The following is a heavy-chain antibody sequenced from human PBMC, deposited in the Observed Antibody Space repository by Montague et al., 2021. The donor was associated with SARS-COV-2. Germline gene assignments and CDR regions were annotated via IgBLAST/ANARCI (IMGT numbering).Heavy chain of an antibody. J-gene: IGHJ6*02. CDR3: ARVKTPRYYDILTGYSKYYGIDV. V-gene: IGHV4-31*03. CDR2: IYYSGST. CDR1: GGSISSGGYY. Sequence: TLSLTCTVSGGSISSGGYYWSWIRQHPGKGLEWIGYIYYSGSTYYNPSLKSRVTISVDTSKDQFSLKLSSVTAGDTAVYYCARVKTPRYYDILTGYSKYYGIDVWGQGTTVTVSS. D-gene: IGHD3-9*01.